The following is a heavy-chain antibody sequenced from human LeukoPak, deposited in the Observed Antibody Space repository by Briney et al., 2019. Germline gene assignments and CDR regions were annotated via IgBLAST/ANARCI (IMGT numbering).Heavy chain of an antibody. CDR3: AKDLTANYIRAPHDY. CDR2: LSGSGGST. J-gene: IGHJ4*02. V-gene: IGHV3-23*01. D-gene: IGHD5-24*01. Sequence: TGGSLRLSCAASGFTFSSYAMSWVRQAPGKGLEWVSALSGSGGSTYYADSVKGRFTISRDNSKNTLYLQMNSLRDEDTAVYYCAKDLTANYIRAPHDYWGQGTLVTVSS. CDR1: GFTFSSYA.